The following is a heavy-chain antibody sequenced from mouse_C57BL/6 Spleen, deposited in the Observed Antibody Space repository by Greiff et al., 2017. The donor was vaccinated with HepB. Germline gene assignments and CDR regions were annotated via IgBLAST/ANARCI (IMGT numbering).Heavy chain of an antibody. V-gene: IGHV1-80*01. Sequence: VQLQESGAELVKPGASVKISCKASGYAFSSYWMNWVKQRPGKGLEWIGQIYPGDGDTNYNGKFKGKATLTADKSSSTAYMQLSSLTSEDSAVYFCARRVYGSSYSFDYWGQGTTLTVSS. CDR2: IYPGDGDT. CDR3: ARRVYGSSYSFDY. CDR1: GYAFSSYW. J-gene: IGHJ2*01. D-gene: IGHD1-1*01.